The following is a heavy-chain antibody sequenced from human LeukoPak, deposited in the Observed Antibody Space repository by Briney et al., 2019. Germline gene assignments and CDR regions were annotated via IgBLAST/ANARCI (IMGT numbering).Heavy chain of an antibody. J-gene: IGHJ4*02. CDR1: GYTFTSYD. CDR3: ARLRYLDWLLSRVYYFDY. V-gene: IGHV1-8*01. Sequence: ASVKVSCKASGYTFTSYDINWVRQATGQGLEWMGWMNPNSGNTGYAQKFQGRVTMTRNTSISTAYMELSSLRSEDTAVYYCARLRYLDWLLSRVYYFDYWGQGTLVTVSS. CDR2: MNPNSGNT. D-gene: IGHD3-9*01.